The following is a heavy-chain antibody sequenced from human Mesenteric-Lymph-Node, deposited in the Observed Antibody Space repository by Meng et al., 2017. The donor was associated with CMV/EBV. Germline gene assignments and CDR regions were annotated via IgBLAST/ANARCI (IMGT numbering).Heavy chain of an antibody. D-gene: IGHD1-26*01. J-gene: IGHJ3*01. Sequence: GGSLRLSCAASGFTFDDYGMTWVRHAPGKGLEWVSSISSSRTYIHYADSVKGRFTISRDKTNNSLYLQMNSLTAEETAVYYCATAWGSGGNYLGSAFDVWGQGTRVT. CDR3: ATAWGSGGNYLGSAFDV. V-gene: IGHV3-21*01. CDR1: GFTFDDYG. CDR2: ISSSRTYI.